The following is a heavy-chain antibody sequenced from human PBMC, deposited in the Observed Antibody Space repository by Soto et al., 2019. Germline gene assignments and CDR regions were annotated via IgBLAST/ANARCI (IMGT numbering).Heavy chain of an antibody. Sequence: ASVKVSCKASGYTFTSYYMHWVRQAPGQGLEWMGIINPSGGSTSYAQKFQGRVTMTRDTSTSTVYMELSSLRSEDTAVYYCARDRGAFYGDYVVAAFDIWGQGTMVTVSS. V-gene: IGHV1-46*03. CDR1: GYTFTSYY. J-gene: IGHJ3*02. D-gene: IGHD4-17*01. CDR2: INPSGGST. CDR3: ARDRGAFYGDYVVAAFDI.